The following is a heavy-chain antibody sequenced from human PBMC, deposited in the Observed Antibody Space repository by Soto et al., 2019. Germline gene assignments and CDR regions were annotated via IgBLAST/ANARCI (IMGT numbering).Heavy chain of an antibody. CDR1: GGSISSYS. CDR2: INHSGST. Sequence: PSETLSLTCTVSGGSISSYSWSWIRQPPGKGLEWIGDINHSGSTNYNPSLKSRVTIPVDTSKNQFSLKLSSVTAADTAVYYCACQPPVFGVVKVDYWGQGTLVTVSS. J-gene: IGHJ4*02. D-gene: IGHD3-3*01. CDR3: ACQPPVFGVVKVDY. V-gene: IGHV4-59*04.